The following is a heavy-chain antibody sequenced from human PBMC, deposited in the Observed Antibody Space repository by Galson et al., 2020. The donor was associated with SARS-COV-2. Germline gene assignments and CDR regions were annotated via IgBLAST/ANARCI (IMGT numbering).Heavy chain of an antibody. CDR2: IWNDGSNQ. J-gene: IGHJ6*02. Sequence: QAGGSLRLSCAATEFTFSSYGMHWVRQAPGKGLEWVAVIWNDGSNQYYADSVKGRFTISRDNSKNTLYLQMNSLRAEDTAVYYCASGVAPGGAYYYYGMDVWGQGTTVTVSS. V-gene: IGHV3-33*01. CDR3: ASGVAPGGAYYYYGMDV. CDR1: EFTFSSYG. D-gene: IGHD3-3*01.